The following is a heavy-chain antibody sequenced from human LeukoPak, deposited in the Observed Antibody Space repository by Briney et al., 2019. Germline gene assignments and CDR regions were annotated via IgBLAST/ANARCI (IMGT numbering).Heavy chain of an antibody. D-gene: IGHD1-14*01. CDR2: INTDGSST. V-gene: IGHV3-74*01. J-gene: IGHJ4*02. CDR3: AKDIATGNRLYYFDY. Sequence: GGSLGLSCAASGFTVSSYWMHWVRQAPGKGLVWVSRINTDGSSTTYADSVKGRFTISRDNAKNTLYLQMNSLRAEDTAVYYCAKDIATGNRLYYFDYWGQGTLVTVSS. CDR1: GFTVSSYW.